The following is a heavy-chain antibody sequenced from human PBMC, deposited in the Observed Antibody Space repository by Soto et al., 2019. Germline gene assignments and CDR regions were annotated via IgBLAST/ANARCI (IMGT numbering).Heavy chain of an antibody. D-gene: IGHD3-3*01. CDR3: ARDLARTIFGVVTRHRYYYYGMDV. V-gene: IGHV1-18*04. J-gene: IGHJ6*02. Sequence: ASVKVSCKASGYTFTSYGISWVRQAPGQGLEWMGWISAYNSNTNYAQKLQGRVTMTTDTSTSTAYMELRSLRSDDTAVYYCARDLARTIFGVVTRHRYYYYGMDVWGQGTTVTVSS. CDR2: ISAYNSNT. CDR1: GYTFTSYG.